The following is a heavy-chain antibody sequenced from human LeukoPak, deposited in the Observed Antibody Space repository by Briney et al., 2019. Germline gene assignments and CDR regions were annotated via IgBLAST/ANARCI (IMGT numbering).Heavy chain of an antibody. CDR1: GGSFSGYY. CDR2: INHSGST. V-gene: IGHV4-34*01. Sequence: PSETLSHTCAVYGGSFSGYYWSWIRQPPGKGLEWIGEINHSGSTNYNPSLKSRVTISVDTSKNQFSLKLSSVTAADTAVYYCARGQNDSSGYYPENFDYWGQGTLVTVSS. D-gene: IGHD3-22*01. J-gene: IGHJ4*02. CDR3: ARGQNDSSGYYPENFDY.